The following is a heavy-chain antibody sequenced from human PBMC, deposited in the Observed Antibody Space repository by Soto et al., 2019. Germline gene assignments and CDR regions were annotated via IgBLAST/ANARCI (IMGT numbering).Heavy chain of an antibody. Sequence: QVHLVESGGGVVQPGKSLRLSCSASGFTFTTFGMHWVRQAPGKGLEWVGFISYDGSNKYHADSVKGRITISRDNSMNTVYLQMNSLRAEDKAVYYCAKDLTPLGYCGGGRCYIYGMDVWGQGTTVTVSS. J-gene: IGHJ6*02. V-gene: IGHV3-30*18. CDR3: AKDLTPLGYCGGGRCYIYGMDV. D-gene: IGHD2-15*01. CDR2: ISYDGSNK. CDR1: GFTFTTFG.